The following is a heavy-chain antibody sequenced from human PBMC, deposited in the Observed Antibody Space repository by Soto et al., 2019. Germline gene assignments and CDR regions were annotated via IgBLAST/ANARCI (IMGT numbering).Heavy chain of an antibody. Sequence: QVQLVQTGPEVKKPGSSVKVSCKASGGTFSSYVITWVRQAPGQGLEWMGGIIPIFDTTNYAQKFQGRITLTADXSXRXAHXELNSLRSEDTAVYYCARGIVTGTTSNYYYYGMDVWGQGTTVTVSS. V-gene: IGHV1-69*12. D-gene: IGHD1-1*01. J-gene: IGHJ6*02. CDR3: ARGIVTGTTSNYYYYGMDV. CDR1: GGTFSSYV. CDR2: IIPIFDTT.